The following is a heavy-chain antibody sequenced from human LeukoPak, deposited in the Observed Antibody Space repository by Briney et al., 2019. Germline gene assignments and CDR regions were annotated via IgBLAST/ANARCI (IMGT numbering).Heavy chain of an antibody. CDR2: IYHSGST. Sequence: SETLSLTCAVSGGSISSSNWWSWVRQPPGEGLEWIGEIYHSGSTNYNPSLKSRVTISVDKSKNQFSLKLSSVTAADTAVYYCARVPLIVVVTASQYYFDYWGQGTLVTVSS. J-gene: IGHJ4*02. D-gene: IGHD2-21*02. CDR1: GGSISSSNW. CDR3: ARVPLIVVVTASQYYFDY. V-gene: IGHV4-4*02.